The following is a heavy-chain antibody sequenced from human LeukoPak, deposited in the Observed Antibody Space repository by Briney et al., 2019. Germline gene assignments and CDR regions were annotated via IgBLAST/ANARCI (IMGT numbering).Heavy chain of an antibody. CDR3: AKSVEMATIMSAFDY. V-gene: IGHV3-30*04. CDR2: ISYDGNNK. D-gene: IGHD5-24*01. J-gene: IGHJ4*02. Sequence: PWGSLRLSCAASGFTFSSYALHWVRQAPGKGLEWVAVISYDGNNKYYTDSVKVRFTISRDNSKNTLYLQMNSLRAEDSAVYYCAKSVEMATIMSAFDYWGQGTLVTVSS. CDR1: GFTFSSYA.